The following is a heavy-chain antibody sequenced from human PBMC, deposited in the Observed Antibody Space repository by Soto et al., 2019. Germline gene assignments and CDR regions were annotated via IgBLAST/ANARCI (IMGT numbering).Heavy chain of an antibody. V-gene: IGHV3-23*01. J-gene: IGHJ4*02. CDR2: ITDSSGNT. Sequence: GGSLRLSCAASGFRFGNYSMSWVRQSPGKGLEWGSAITDSSGNTFHADSVKGRFTISRDNTKSTLYMQMNSLKAEDTAVYYCAKGSSSSRPYYFDYWGQGALVTVSS. CDR3: AKGSSSSRPYYFDY. D-gene: IGHD2-2*01. CDR1: GFRFGNYS.